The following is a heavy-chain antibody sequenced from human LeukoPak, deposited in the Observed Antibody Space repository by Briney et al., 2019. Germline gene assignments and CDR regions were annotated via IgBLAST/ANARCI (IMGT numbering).Heavy chain of an antibody. CDR3: ARVTGYRIEDYFDY. Sequence: SETLSLTCIVSGGSITSDYWSWIRQPPGKGLEWIGYIENSGRTEYNPSLMSRITISVDTSKIQFSLMLSPVTAADTAVYYCARVTGYRIEDYFDYWGQGTLVTVSS. V-gene: IGHV4-59*01. CDR1: GGSITSDY. D-gene: IGHD6-13*01. CDR2: IENSGRT. J-gene: IGHJ4*02.